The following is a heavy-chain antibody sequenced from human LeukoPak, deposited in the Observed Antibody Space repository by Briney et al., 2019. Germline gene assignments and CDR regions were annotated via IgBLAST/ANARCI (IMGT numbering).Heavy chain of an antibody. V-gene: IGHV3-30*04. J-gene: IGHJ4*02. CDR1: GFTFSSYA. CDR3: ARDLTGPDRDY. Sequence: GGSLRLSCAASGFTFSSYAMHWVRQAPGRGLEWVAVISYDGSNKYYADSVKGRFTISRDNSKNTLYLQMNSLRAEDTAVYYCARDLTGPDRDYWGQGTLVTVSS. D-gene: IGHD1-14*01. CDR2: ISYDGSNK.